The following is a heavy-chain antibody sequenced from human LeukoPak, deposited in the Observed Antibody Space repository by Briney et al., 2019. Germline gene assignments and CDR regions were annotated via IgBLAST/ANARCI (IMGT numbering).Heavy chain of an antibody. CDR2: ISGSGGST. Sequence: PGASLRLSCAASGFTFSSYAMSWVRQAPGKGLEWVSAISGSGGSTYYADSVKGRFTISRDNSKNTLYLQMNSLRAEDTAVYYCSVGSGVGPGESWFDPWGQGTLVTVSS. D-gene: IGHD3-10*01. CDR1: GFTFSSYA. CDR3: SVGSGVGPGESWFDP. V-gene: IGHV3-23*01. J-gene: IGHJ5*02.